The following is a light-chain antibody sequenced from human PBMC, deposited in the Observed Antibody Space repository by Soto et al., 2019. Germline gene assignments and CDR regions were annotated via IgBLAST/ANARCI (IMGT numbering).Light chain of an antibody. CDR3: SSYTSSSTLV. J-gene: IGLJ1*01. V-gene: IGLV2-14*01. Sequence: QSALTQPASVSGSPRQSITISCTGTSSDVCGYNYVSWYQQHPGKAPKLMIYDVSNRPLGVSNRFSGSKSGNTASLTISGLQAEDEADYYGSSYTSSSTLVFGTGTKVTVL. CDR1: SSDVCGYNY. CDR2: DVS.